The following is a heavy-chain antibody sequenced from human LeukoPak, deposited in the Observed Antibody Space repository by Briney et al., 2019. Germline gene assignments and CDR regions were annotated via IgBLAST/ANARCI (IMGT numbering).Heavy chain of an antibody. D-gene: IGHD4-17*01. CDR2: ISFDGSNI. CDR3: ASDYAGNY. V-gene: IGHV3-30*14. J-gene: IGHJ4*02. Sequence: GGSLRLSCAASGFIFSNYAMHWVRQAPGKGLDWVAVISFDGSNIYYADSVKGRFTISRDNSKNTLYLQMNSLRAEDTAVYYCASDYAGNYWGQGTLVTVSS. CDR1: GFIFSNYA.